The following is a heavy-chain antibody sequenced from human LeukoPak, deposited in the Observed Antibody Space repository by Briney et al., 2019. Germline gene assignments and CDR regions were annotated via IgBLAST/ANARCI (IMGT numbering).Heavy chain of an antibody. J-gene: IGHJ4*02. D-gene: IGHD5-12*01. V-gene: IGHV4-30-2*01. Sequence: SETLSVTCAVSGGTISSGGYSWSWIRQPPGKGLEWIGYIYHSGSTYYNPSLKSRVTISVDRSKNQFSLKLSSVTAADTAVYYCARAGSIVATMLFDYWGQGTLVTVSS. CDR2: IYHSGST. CDR1: GGTISSGGYS. CDR3: ARAGSIVATMLFDY.